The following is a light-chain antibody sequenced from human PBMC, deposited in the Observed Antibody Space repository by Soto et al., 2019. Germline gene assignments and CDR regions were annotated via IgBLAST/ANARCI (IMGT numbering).Light chain of an antibody. CDR3: LQINSYPYT. V-gene: IGKV1-9*01. CDR2: AAS. J-gene: IGKJ2*01. Sequence: IPLTQSPSSLPASVGDSVTITCRASQGITTYLAWYQQKPGKAPKLLIYAASALQSGVPSRFSGSGSGTDFTLTLSSLQPEDFANYYCLQINSYPYTFGQETKRELK. CDR1: QGITTY.